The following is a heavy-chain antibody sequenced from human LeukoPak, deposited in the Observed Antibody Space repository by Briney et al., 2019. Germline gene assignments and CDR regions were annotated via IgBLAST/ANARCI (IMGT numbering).Heavy chain of an antibody. CDR1: GGTFSSYA. V-gene: IGHV1-69*05. Sequence: ASVKVSCKASGGTFSSYAISWVRQAPGQGLEWMGGIIPIFGTANYAQKFQGRVTITTDESTSTAYMELSSLRSEDTAVYYCARDQGCSSTSCYIRWFDPWGQGTLLTVSS. D-gene: IGHD2-2*02. CDR2: IIPIFGTA. CDR3: ARDQGCSSTSCYIRWFDP. J-gene: IGHJ5*02.